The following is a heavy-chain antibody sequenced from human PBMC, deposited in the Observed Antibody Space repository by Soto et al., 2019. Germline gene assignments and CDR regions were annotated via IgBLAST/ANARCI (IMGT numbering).Heavy chain of an antibody. CDR2: ISGSGGST. J-gene: IGHJ6*02. V-gene: IGHV3-23*01. Sequence: PGGSLRLSCAASGFTFSSYAMSWVRQAPGKGLEWVSAISGSGGSTYYADSVKGRFTISADKSISTAYLQWSSLKASDTAMYYCGGPIAAAGIESYYYYYGMDVWGQGTTVTVSS. CDR3: GGPIAAAGIESYYYYYGMDV. D-gene: IGHD6-13*01. CDR1: GFTFSSYA.